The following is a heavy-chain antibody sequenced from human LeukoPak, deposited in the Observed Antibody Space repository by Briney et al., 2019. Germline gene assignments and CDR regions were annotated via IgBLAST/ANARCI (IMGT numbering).Heavy chain of an antibody. Sequence: SETLSLTCTVSGYSISSGYYWGWIRQPPGKGLEWIGSIYHSGSTYYNPSLKSRVTISVDTSKNQFSLKLSSVTAADTAVYYCARDLGSSSWYVYDYWGQGTLVTVSS. J-gene: IGHJ4*02. CDR2: IYHSGST. D-gene: IGHD6-13*01. CDR1: GYSISSGYY. V-gene: IGHV4-38-2*02. CDR3: ARDLGSSSWYVYDY.